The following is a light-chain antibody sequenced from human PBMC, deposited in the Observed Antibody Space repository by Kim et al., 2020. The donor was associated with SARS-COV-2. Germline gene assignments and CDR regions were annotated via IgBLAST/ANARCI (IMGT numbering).Light chain of an antibody. J-gene: IGKJ1*01. CDR3: LQDYNYPRT. V-gene: IGKV1-6*01. CDR1: QGIRND. CDR2: ATS. Sequence: AIQMTQSPSSLSVSVGDRVTITCRASQGIRNDLGWYQQKPGKAPKLLIYATSSLQSGVPSRFSGSGSGTDFTLTISSLQPEDFATYYCLQDYNYPRTFGQGTKVEMK.